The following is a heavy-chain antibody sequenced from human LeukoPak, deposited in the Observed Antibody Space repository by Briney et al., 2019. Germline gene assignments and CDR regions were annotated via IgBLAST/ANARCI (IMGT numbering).Heavy chain of an antibody. V-gene: IGHV3-73*01. Sequence: GGSLRLSCADSGFNFSGSAMHWVRQASGKGLEWVGRIRSKANNYATAYAASVKGRFTISRDDSKNTAYLQMNSLKTEDTAVYYCTRWDQDLDYGDYAGTFDIWGQGTMVTVSS. D-gene: IGHD4-17*01. CDR3: TRWDQDLDYGDYAGTFDI. CDR2: IRSKANNYAT. J-gene: IGHJ3*02. CDR1: GFNFSGSA.